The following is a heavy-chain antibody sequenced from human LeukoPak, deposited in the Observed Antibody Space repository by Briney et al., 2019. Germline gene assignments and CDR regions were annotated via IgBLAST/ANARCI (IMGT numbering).Heavy chain of an antibody. CDR3: ARDLVGCALGIMDV. J-gene: IGHJ6*04. Sequence: GRSLRLSCAASGFTFSSYAMHWVRQAPGKGLEWVAVISYDGSNKYYADSVKGRFTISRDNSKNTLYLQMNSLRAEDTAVYYCARDLVGCALGIMDVWGKGTTVTVSS. CDR1: GFTFSSYA. V-gene: IGHV3-30*04. CDR2: ISYDGSNK. D-gene: IGHD3-9*01.